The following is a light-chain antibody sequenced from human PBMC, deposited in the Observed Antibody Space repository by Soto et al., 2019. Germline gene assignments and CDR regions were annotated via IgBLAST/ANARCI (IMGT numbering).Light chain of an antibody. Sequence: QSVLTQSPSASASLGASVKLTCTLSSGHSSYAIAWHQQQPEKGPRYLMKLNSDGSHSKGDGIPDRFSGSSSGAERYLTISRLQSEDEAAYYCQTWGTGIPWVFGGGTKVTVL. CDR2: LNSDGSH. CDR1: SGHSSYA. CDR3: QTWGTGIPWV. V-gene: IGLV4-69*01. J-gene: IGLJ3*02.